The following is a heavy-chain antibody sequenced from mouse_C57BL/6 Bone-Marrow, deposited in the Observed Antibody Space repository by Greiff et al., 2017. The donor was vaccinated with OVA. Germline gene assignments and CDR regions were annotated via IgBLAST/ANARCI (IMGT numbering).Heavy chain of an antibody. CDR2: IRNKANGYTT. V-gene: IGHV7-3*01. J-gene: IGHJ4*01. CDR1: GFTFTDYY. Sequence: EVMLVESGGGLVQPGGSLSLSCAASGFTFTDYYMSWVRQPPGKALEWLGFIRNKANGYTTEYSASVKGRFTISRDNSQSILYLQMNALRAENSATYECESLRPCAMDYWGKGTSVTVSS. CDR3: ESLRPCAMDY.